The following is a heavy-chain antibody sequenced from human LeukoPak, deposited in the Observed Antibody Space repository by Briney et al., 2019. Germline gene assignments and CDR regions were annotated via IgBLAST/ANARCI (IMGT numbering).Heavy chain of an antibody. J-gene: IGHJ1*01. CDR3: ARDLGGIAGS. V-gene: IGHV3-74*01. CDR2: LNEDGRTT. CDR1: GFTFSRYW. D-gene: IGHD1-26*01. Sequence: EGSLRLSCAASGFTFSRYWMHWVRQVPGKGLEWVSRLNEDGRTTTYADPVQGRFTIYRDNSKNTLYLQMNSLRAEDTALYYCARDLGGIAGSWGQGALVTVSS.